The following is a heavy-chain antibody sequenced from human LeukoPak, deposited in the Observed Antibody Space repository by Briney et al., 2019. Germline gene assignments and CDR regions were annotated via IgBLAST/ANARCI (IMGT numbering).Heavy chain of an antibody. CDR1: GGSISSGDYY. Sequence: SQTLSLTCNVSGGSISSGDYYWSWIRQPPGKGLEWIGYIYYSGSTYYNPSLKSRVTISVDTSKNQFSLKLSSVTAADTAVYYCSREWFGECFDYWGQGTLVTVSS. J-gene: IGHJ4*02. V-gene: IGHV4-30-4*01. CDR2: IYYSGST. CDR3: SREWFGECFDY. D-gene: IGHD3-10*01.